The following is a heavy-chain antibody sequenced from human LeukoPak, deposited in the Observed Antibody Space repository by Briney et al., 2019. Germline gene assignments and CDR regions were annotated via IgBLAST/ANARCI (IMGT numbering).Heavy chain of an antibody. CDR1: GGSISSYY. D-gene: IGHD3-22*01. J-gene: IGHJ3*02. CDR2: IYYSGST. Sequence: SETLSLTCTVSGGSISSYYWSWIRQPPGKGLEWIGYIYYSGSTNYNPSLKSRVTISVDTSKIQFSLKLSSVTAADTAVYYCARRSHYYDSSGYYYSFDIWGQGTMVTVSS. V-gene: IGHV4-59*08. CDR3: ARRSHYYDSSGYYYSFDI.